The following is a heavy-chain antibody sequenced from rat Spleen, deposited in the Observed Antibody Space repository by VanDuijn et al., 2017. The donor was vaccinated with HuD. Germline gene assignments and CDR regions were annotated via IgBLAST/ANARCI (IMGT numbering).Heavy chain of an antibody. J-gene: IGHJ3*01. Sequence: EVQLVESGGGLLQPGRSLKLSCLASGFNFDYYDMAWVRQAPTKGLEWVASINTNGDKTYYRDSVQGRFTISRDNAKSTRCLQMNSLSAEDTATYYCARHTRVWWFPYWGQGTLVTVSS. CDR1: GFNFDYYD. V-gene: IGHV5S23*01. D-gene: IGHD1-11*01. CDR2: INTNGDKT. CDR3: ARHTRVWWFPY.